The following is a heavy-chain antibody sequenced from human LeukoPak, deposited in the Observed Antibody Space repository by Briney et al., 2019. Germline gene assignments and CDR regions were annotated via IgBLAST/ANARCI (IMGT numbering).Heavy chain of an antibody. CDR1: GFTFSSYA. J-gene: IGHJ4*02. V-gene: IGHV3-23*01. CDR3: AKDSLSGYYLFDY. Sequence: GGSLRLSCAATGFTFSSYAMSWVRQAPGKGLEWVSGISGSGGSTYYAGSVKGRFTISRDNSKNTLYLQMNSLRAEDTAVYYYAKDSLSGYYLFDYWGQGTLVTVSS. CDR2: ISGSGGST. D-gene: IGHD3-22*01.